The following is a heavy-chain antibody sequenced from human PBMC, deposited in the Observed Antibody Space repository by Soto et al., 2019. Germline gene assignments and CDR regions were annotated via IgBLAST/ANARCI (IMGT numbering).Heavy chain of an antibody. V-gene: IGHV1-69*01. CDR2: IIPIFGTA. CDR3: ARRDIVATSHEYFPH. CDR1: GGTFSSYA. D-gene: IGHD5-12*01. Sequence: QVQLVQSGAEVKKPEPSVKVSCKASGGTFSSYAISWVRQAPGQGVEGMGGIIPIFGTANYAQKFQGRVTIPADEATSTAYMELSSLRSEDTAVYYCARRDIVATSHEYFPHWGQGTLVTVSS. J-gene: IGHJ1*01.